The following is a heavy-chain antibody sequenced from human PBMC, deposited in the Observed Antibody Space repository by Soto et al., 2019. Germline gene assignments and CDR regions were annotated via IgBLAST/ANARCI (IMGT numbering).Heavy chain of an antibody. Sequence: SETLSLTCTVYGGSFSGYYCSWIRQPPGKGLEWIGEINHSGSTSYNPSLKSRVTISVDTSKNQLSLKLSSVTAADTAVYYCARGYAAPRAADWGQGTLVTVSS. CDR2: INHSGST. CDR1: GGSFSGYY. CDR3: ARGYAAPRAAD. D-gene: IGHD2-15*01. V-gene: IGHV4-34*01. J-gene: IGHJ4*02.